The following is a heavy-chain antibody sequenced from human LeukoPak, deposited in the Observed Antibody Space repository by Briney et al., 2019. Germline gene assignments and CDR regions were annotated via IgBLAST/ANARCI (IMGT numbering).Heavy chain of an antibody. V-gene: IGHV4-34*01. D-gene: IGHD5-18*01. J-gene: IGHJ4*02. CDR3: ARVSTAGYYFDY. Sequence: SETLSLTCAVYGGSFSGYYWSWIRQPPGKGLEWIGEINHSGSTNYNPSLKSRVTISVDTSKNQFSLKLSSVTAADTAVYYCARVSTAGYYFDYWGQGTLVTVSS. CDR2: INHSGST. CDR1: GGSFSGYY.